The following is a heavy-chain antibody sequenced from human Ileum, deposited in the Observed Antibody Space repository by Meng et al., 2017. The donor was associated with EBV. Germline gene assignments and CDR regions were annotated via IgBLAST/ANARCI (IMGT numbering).Heavy chain of an antibody. CDR3: ARGQKGYFDL. Sequence: QVQLQESGPGLVKPSQTLSLTCTVSGGSISSSNYYWSWIRQPPGKGLEWSGHIYNSGSTYYNPSLKSRITISVDTSKNQFCLKLSSVTAADTAVYYCARGQKGYFDLWGRGTLVTVSS. CDR1: GGSISSSNYY. V-gene: IGHV4-30-4*01. CDR2: IYNSGST. J-gene: IGHJ2*01.